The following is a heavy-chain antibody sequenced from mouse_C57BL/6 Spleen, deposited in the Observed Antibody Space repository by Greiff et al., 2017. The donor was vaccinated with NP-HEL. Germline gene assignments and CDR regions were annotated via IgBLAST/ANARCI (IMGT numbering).Heavy chain of an antibody. CDR3: AREGVYYDYDGYFDV. CDR1: GFTFSSYA. Sequence: DVHLVESGGGLVKPGGSLKLSCAASGFTFSSYAMSWVRQTPEKRLEWVATISDGGSYTYYPDNVQGRFTISRDNAKNNLYLQMSHLKSEDTAMYYCAREGVYYDYDGYFDVWGTGTTVTVSS. V-gene: IGHV5-4*01. CDR2: ISDGGSYT. J-gene: IGHJ1*03. D-gene: IGHD2-4*01.